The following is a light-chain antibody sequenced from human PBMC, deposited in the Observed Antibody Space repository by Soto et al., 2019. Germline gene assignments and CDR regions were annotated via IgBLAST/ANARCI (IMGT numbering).Light chain of an antibody. CDR2: GAS. J-gene: IGKJ5*01. CDR1: QSIKRD. V-gene: IGKV3-15*01. CDR3: QQFHNWPPIT. Sequence: EIVMTQSPVTLSMSPGERATLSCRASQSIKRDLAWYLQKPGQAPRLLIYGASLRATGISARFSGSGFGTEFTLTISSLQSEDFAVYYCQQFHNWPPITFGQGTRLEIK.